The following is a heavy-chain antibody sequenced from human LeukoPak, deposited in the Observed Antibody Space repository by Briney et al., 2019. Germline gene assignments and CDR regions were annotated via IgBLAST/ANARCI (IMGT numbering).Heavy chain of an antibody. V-gene: IGHV4-4*02. Sequence: PSETLSLTCAVSGGSISSSNWWSWVRQPPGKGLEWIGEIYHSGSTNYNPSLKSRVTISVDTSKNQFSLKLSSVTAADTAVYYCARGASYVWFDPWGQGTLVTVSS. CDR1: GGSISSSNW. J-gene: IGHJ5*02. CDR2: IYHSGST. CDR3: ARGASYVWFDP. D-gene: IGHD3-16*01.